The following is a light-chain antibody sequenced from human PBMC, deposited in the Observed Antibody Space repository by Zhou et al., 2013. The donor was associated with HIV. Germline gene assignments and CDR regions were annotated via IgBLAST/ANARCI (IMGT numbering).Light chain of an antibody. CDR3: SSYTTSNSSYVV. Sequence: QSALTQPASVSGSPGQSINISCTGSSDDVGASHYVSWYHQNPGKAPKLIIYDVTKRPSGVSDRFSGSKSGNTASLIISGLRSEDEGDYFCSSYTTSNSSYVVFGGGTRLTAL. V-gene: IGLV2-14*03. CDR1: SDDVGASHY. J-gene: IGLJ2*01. CDR2: DVT.